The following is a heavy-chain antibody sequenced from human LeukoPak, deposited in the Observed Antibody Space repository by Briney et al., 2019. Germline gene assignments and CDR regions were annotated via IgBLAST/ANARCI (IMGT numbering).Heavy chain of an antibody. CDR1: GFTFSNYW. J-gene: IGHJ4*02. V-gene: IGHV3-74*01. Sequence: PGGSLRLSCAASGFTFSNYWMHWVRQAPGKGLVWVSRINSDGSSTNYADSVKGRFTISRDNAKNTLYLQMNSLRAEDTAVYYCATVYVTGFDYWGQGTLVTVSS. CDR3: ATVYVTGFDY. CDR2: INSDGSST. D-gene: IGHD5/OR15-5a*01.